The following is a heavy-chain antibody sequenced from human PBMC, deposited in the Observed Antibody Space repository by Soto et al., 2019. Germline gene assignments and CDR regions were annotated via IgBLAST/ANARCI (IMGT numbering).Heavy chain of an antibody. Sequence: SETLSLTCTVSGGSISSSSYYWGWIRQPPGKGLEWIGSIYYSGSTYYNPSLKSRVTISVDTSKNQFSLKLSSVTAADTAVYYCARHDGLRYFDWLDMGFDYWGQGTLVTVSS. D-gene: IGHD3-9*01. J-gene: IGHJ4*02. CDR1: GGSISSSSYY. CDR2: IYYSGST. V-gene: IGHV4-39*01. CDR3: ARHDGLRYFDWLDMGFDY.